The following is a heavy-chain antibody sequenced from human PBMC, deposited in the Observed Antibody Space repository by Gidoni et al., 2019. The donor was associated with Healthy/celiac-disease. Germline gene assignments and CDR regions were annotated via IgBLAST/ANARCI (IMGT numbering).Heavy chain of an antibody. CDR2: ISYDGSNK. CDR1: GFTFSSYG. CDR3: ARDSKLGDRAGY. V-gene: IGHV3-30*03. D-gene: IGHD7-27*01. Sequence: QVQLVESGGGVVQPGRSLRRPCAASGFTFSSYGMHWVRQAPGKGLEWVAVISYDGSNKYYADSVKGRFTISRDNSKNTLYLQMNSLRAEDTAVYYCARDSKLGDRAGYWGQGTLVTVSS. J-gene: IGHJ4*02.